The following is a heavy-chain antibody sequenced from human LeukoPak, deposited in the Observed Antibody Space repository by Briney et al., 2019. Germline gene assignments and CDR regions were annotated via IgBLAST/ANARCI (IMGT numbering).Heavy chain of an antibody. J-gene: IGHJ4*02. CDR2: ISSSGSYK. CDR3: ARGMIRGALWCVDF. CDR1: GFHFSSHS. V-gene: IGHV3-21*01. Sequence: GGSLRLSCAASGFHFSSHSMHWIRQAPGKGLEWVSSISSSGSYKYYADSLKGRLTISRDNAGNSVFLLLQSLTVEDTAVYYCARGMIRGALWCVDFWGLGSLVTVSS. D-gene: IGHD4/OR15-4a*01.